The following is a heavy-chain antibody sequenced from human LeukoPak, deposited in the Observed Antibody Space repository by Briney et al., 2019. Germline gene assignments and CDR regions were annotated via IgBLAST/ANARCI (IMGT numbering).Heavy chain of an antibody. D-gene: IGHD3-22*01. J-gene: IGHJ4*02. V-gene: IGHV5-51*01. CDR2: FHPGDSES. CDR3: ARTIAFYYDSSSYMDY. Sequence: PGASLQISCQGSGYSFNSHWIGWVRQLPGKGLEWMGIFHPGDSESRYSPSFQGQVTMSADQSITTAYLQWNSLKASDTAMYFCARTIAFYYDSSSYMDYWGQGTLVTVSS. CDR1: GYSFNSHW.